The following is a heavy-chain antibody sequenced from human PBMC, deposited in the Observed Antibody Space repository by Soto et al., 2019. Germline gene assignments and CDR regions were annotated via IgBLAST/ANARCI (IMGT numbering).Heavy chain of an antibody. CDR1: GGSLSNFG. CDR2: IIPVFGTP. J-gene: IGHJ6*02. D-gene: IGHD3-22*01. Sequence: QVQLVQSGAEVKKPGSSVNVSCTASGGSLSNFGISWVRQAPGQGLEWMGAIIPVFGTPNYAQKFQDRVTINADESRTTVYMEVRSLTSEDTAVYYCERGDATKIVVTTYYAMDVWGQGTTVTVSS. V-gene: IGHV1-69*12. CDR3: ERGDATKIVVTTYYAMDV.